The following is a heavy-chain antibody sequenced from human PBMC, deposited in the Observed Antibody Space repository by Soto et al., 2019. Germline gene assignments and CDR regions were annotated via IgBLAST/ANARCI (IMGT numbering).Heavy chain of an antibody. Sequence: GGSLRLSCAASGFTFSSYAMSWVRQAPGKGLEWVSAISGSAGSTYYANSVKGRFTISSDNSKNTLYLQMNSLSAQDTAVYYCARDSSGWARLADYWGQGTLVTVSS. CDR3: ARDSSGWARLADY. V-gene: IGHV3-23*01. CDR2: ISGSAGST. J-gene: IGHJ4*02. CDR1: GFTFSSYA. D-gene: IGHD6-19*01.